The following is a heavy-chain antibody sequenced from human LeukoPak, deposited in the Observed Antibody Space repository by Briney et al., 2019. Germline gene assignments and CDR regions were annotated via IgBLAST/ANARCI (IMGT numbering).Heavy chain of an antibody. CDR3: ATQGSSGYYYYYYMDV. CDR2: IYYSGST. D-gene: IGHD3-22*01. Sequence: SETLSLTCTVSGGSISSYYWGWIRQPPGKGLEWIGSIYYSGSTYYNPSLKSRVTISVDTSKNQFSLKLSSVTAADTAVYYCATQGSSGYYYYYYMDVWGKGTTVAVSS. V-gene: IGHV4-39*01. CDR1: GGSISSYY. J-gene: IGHJ6*03.